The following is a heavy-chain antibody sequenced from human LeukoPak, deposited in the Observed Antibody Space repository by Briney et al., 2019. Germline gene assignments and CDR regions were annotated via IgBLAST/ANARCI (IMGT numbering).Heavy chain of an antibody. CDR2: IYYTGST. J-gene: IGHJ4*01. CDR1: GGSISTNNYY. Sequence: SETPSLTCIVSGGSISTNNYYWGWIRQPPGKGLEWIGTIYYTGSTYYNPSLKSRVTISVDTSKNQFSLKLSSVTAADTAVYYCARETKTYYFDSSAYYPYYFDSWGHGTLVTVSS. D-gene: IGHD3-22*01. CDR3: ARETKTYYFDSSAYYPYYFDS. V-gene: IGHV4-39*02.